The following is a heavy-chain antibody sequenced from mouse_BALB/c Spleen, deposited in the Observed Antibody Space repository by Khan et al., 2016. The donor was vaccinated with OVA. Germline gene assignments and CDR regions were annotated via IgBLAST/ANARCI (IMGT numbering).Heavy chain of an antibody. J-gene: IGHJ2*01. Sequence: VQLQESGAELAKPGASVQMSCKASGYTFTTYWMHWVKQRPGQGLEWIGYINPTSGYTDYSENFKDKATLSEDKSSSTAYMQLSRLTSEDSAVYYCTRDRIDYWGQGTTLTVSS. CDR3: TRDRIDY. V-gene: IGHV1-7*01. CDR2: INPTSGYT. CDR1: GYTFTTYW.